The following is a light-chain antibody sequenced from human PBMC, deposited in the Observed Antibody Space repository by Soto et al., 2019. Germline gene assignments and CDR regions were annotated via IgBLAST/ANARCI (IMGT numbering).Light chain of an antibody. Sequence: DIQMTQSPSTLSASVGDRVTITCRASQSISSWLAWYQQKPGKAPKFLIYDASSLESGVPSRFSGSGSGTEFTLTISSLQPDDFATYYCQQYNSYLYTFGQGTKLEMK. J-gene: IGKJ2*01. CDR3: QQYNSYLYT. CDR2: DAS. V-gene: IGKV1-5*01. CDR1: QSISSW.